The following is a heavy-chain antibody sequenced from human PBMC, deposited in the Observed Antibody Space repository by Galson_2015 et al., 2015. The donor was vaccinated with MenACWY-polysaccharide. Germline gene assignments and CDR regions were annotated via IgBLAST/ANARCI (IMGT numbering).Heavy chain of an antibody. J-gene: IGHJ5*02. V-gene: IGHV1-69*04. Sequence: SVKVSCKASGGTFSSYAISWVRQAPGQGLEWMGRIIPILGIANYAQKFQGRVTITADKSTSTAYMELSSLRSEDTAVYYCARSPYYYDSSGYYSSNWFDPWGQGTLVTVSS. CDR1: GGTFSSYA. CDR2: IIPILGIA. D-gene: IGHD3-22*01. CDR3: ARSPYYYDSSGYYSSNWFDP.